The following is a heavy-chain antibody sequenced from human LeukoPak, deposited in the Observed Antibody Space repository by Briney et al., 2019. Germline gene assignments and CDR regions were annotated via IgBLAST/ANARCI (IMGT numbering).Heavy chain of an antibody. D-gene: IGHD3-22*01. CDR2: IYIGGST. J-gene: IGHJ4*02. CDR1: GFTVSSNY. Sequence: GGSLRLSCAASGFTVSSNYMSWVRQAPGKGLEWVSLIYIGGSTYYADSVKGRFTISRDNSKNTLYLHMNSLRAEDTAVYYCARVSVAYDSTGYRFDNWGQGTLVTVSS. V-gene: IGHV3-66*01. CDR3: ARVSVAYDSTGYRFDN.